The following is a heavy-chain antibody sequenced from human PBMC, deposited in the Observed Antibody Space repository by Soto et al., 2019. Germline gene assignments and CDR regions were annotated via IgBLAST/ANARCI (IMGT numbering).Heavy chain of an antibody. V-gene: IGHV1-69*01. CDR2: IIPNFGTA. CDR3: ARSDVDIVVVPAAMSPWFDP. J-gene: IGHJ5*02. CDR1: GGTFSSYA. Sequence: QVQLVQSGAEVKKPGSSVKVSCKASGGTFSSYAISWVRQAPGQGLEWMGGIIPNFGTANYAQKFQGRVTITADESTSTAYMELSSLRSEDTAVYYCARSDVDIVVVPAAMSPWFDPWGQGTLVTVSS. D-gene: IGHD2-2*01.